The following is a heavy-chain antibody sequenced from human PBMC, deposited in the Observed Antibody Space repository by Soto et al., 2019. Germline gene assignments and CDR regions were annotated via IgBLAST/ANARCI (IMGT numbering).Heavy chain of an antibody. CDR1: GGSISSGDYY. J-gene: IGHJ5*02. D-gene: IGHD2-2*01. CDR2: IYYSGST. Sequence: SETLSLTCTVSGGSISSGDYYWSWIRQPPGKGLEWIGYIYYSGSTYYNPSLKSRVTISVDTSKNQFSLKLSSVTAADTAVYYCARDLGSSTSSGWFDPWGQGTLVTVSS. CDR3: ARDLGSSTSSGWFDP. V-gene: IGHV4-30-4*01.